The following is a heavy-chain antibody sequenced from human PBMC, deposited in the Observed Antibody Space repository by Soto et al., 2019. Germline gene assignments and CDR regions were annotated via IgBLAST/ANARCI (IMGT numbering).Heavy chain of an antibody. D-gene: IGHD2-2*01. CDR2: ISNSGGST. J-gene: IGHJ4*02. CDR1: GFTFSSDA. CDR3: ATTSSSTGSMGRYFDY. V-gene: IGHV3-23*01. Sequence: VQLLESGGVLVQPGGSLRLSCAASGFTFSSDAMSWVRQAPGKGLEWVSAISNSGGSTHYAGSVKGRFTFSRDSSRTTRYLQMNSVRADDTAVDYCATTSSSTGSMGRYFDYWGQGALVTVSS.